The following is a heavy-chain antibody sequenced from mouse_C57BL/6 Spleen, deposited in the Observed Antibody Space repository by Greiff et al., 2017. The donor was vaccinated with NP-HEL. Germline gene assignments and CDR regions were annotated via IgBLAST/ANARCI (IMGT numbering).Heavy chain of an antibody. D-gene: IGHD2-4*01. Sequence: EVKLMESGGGLVKPGGSLKLSCAASGFTFSSYAMSWVRQTPEKRLEWVATISDGGSYTYYPDNVKGRFTISRDNAKNNLYLQMSHLKSEDTAMYCCAREYYEGAMDYWGQGTSVTVAS. CDR3: AREYYEGAMDY. V-gene: IGHV5-4*01. J-gene: IGHJ4*01. CDR1: GFTFSSYA. CDR2: ISDGGSYT.